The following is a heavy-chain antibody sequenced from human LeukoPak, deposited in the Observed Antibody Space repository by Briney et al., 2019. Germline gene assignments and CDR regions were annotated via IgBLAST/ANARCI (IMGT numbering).Heavy chain of an antibody. D-gene: IGHD4-11*01. CDR2: ISSSGSTI. J-gene: IGHJ6*02. Sequence: PGRSLRLSCAASGFTFSDYYMSWIRQAPGKGLEWVSYISSSGSTIYYADSVKGRFTISRDNAKNSLYLQMNSLRAEDTAVYYCARDSNYVFYYYYGMDVWGQGTTVTVSS. CDR3: ARDSNYVFYYYYGMDV. V-gene: IGHV3-11*01. CDR1: GFTFSDYY.